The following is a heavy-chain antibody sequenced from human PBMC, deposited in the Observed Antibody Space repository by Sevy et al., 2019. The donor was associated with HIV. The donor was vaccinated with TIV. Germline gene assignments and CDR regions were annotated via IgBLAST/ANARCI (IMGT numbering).Heavy chain of an antibody. CDR3: ARAGPVSLGEFGWFDP. CDR2: IIPIFGTA. J-gene: IGHJ5*02. CDR1: GGTFSSYA. D-gene: IGHD3-16*01. Sequence: ASVKVSCKASGGTFSSYAISWVRQAPGQGLEWMGGIIPIFGTANYAQKFQGRVTITADESTSTAYMELSSLRSEDTAVYYCARAGPVSLGEFGWFDPWGQGTLVTVSS. V-gene: IGHV1-69*13.